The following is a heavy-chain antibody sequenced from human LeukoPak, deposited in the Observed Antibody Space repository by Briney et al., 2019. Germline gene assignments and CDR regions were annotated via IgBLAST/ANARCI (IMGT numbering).Heavy chain of an antibody. Sequence: GGSLRLSCAASGFTFSSYSMNWVRQAPGKGLEWVSSISGSSSYIYYADSVKGRFTISRDNGKNSLYLQMNSPRAEDTAVYYCARDRARADYWGQGTLVTVSS. V-gene: IGHV3-21*01. CDR3: ARDRARADY. J-gene: IGHJ4*02. D-gene: IGHD3-10*01. CDR2: ISGSSSYI. CDR1: GFTFSSYS.